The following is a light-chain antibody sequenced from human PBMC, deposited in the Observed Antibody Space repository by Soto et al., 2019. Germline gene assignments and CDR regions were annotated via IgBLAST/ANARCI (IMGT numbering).Light chain of an antibody. CDR1: QGFNRW. CDR2: DAS. Sequence: DIQLTQSPSTLSASVGDRVTFTCRASQGFNRWLAWYQQKPGKAPKVLIYDASSLESGVPSRFSGSGCGTEFTLTISSLQPDDFATYYCQQSSPYSAFTFGQGTK. V-gene: IGKV1-5*01. J-gene: IGKJ2*01. CDR3: QQSSPYSAFT.